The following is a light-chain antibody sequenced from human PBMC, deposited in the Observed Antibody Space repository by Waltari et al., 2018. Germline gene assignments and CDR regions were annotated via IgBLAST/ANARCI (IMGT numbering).Light chain of an antibody. CDR3: QSYYSSLSGSRDVI. CDR2: DYT. J-gene: IGLJ2*01. Sequence: QSVLTQPPSVSGAPGQRVTISCTGSSSNIGAGYDVHWYQQLPGRAPQLLIFDYTNRPSGFPVRLSCSKSGSSASLAITGLRPDDEADYYCQSYYSSLSGSRDVIFGGGTKLTVL. V-gene: IGLV1-40*01. CDR1: SSNIGAGYD.